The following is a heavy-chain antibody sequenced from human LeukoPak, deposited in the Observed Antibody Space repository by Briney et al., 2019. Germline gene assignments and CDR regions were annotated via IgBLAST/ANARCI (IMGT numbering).Heavy chain of an antibody. Sequence: GASVKVSCKASGYTFTSNYIHWVRQAPGQGLEWMGMIYPRDGSTSYAQKFQGRVTVTRDTSTSTVHMELSGLRSEDTAVYYCARDDGAYYDFWSGYCFDYWGQGTLVTVSS. CDR3: ARDDGAYYDFWSGYCFDY. CDR1: GYTFTSNY. J-gene: IGHJ4*02. D-gene: IGHD3-3*01. CDR2: IYPRDGST. V-gene: IGHV1-46*01.